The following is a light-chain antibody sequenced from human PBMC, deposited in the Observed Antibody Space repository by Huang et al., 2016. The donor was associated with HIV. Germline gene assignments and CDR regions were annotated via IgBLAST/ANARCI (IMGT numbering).Light chain of an antibody. V-gene: IGKV3-11*01. CDR1: QSVFSY. CDR2: DAS. J-gene: IGKJ2*01. Sequence: EIVLTQSPGTLSLSPGERATLSCRTSQSVFSYLAWYQQRPGQAPRPLIYDASNRDTGIPARFSGSGSGTDFTLTISSLEPEDFAVYYCQQRSAWPRTFGQGTKLEIK. CDR3: QQRSAWPRT.